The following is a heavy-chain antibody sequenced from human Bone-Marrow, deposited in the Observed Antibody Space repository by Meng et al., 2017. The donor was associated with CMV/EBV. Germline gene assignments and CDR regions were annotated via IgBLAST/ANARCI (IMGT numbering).Heavy chain of an antibody. V-gene: IGHV3-74*01. CDR3: VRGYGDLYVDL. D-gene: IGHD4-17*01. Sequence: EPLSLTCAASGFTFSNYWMHWVRQAPRKGLVRVSGRNSDGSSAGYADSVKGRFTSFRDNDKNALYLQMKSLRAEDTGVYYCVRGYGDLYVDLWGQGTLVTVSS. CDR2: RNSDGSSA. CDR1: GFTFSNYW. J-gene: IGHJ4*01.